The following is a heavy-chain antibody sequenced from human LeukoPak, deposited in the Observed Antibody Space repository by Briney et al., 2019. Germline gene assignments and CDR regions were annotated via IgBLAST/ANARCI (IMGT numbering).Heavy chain of an antibody. J-gene: IGHJ5*02. CDR3: ARVDEGLAEHDYGGNWNWFDP. CDR1: GFTFSSYE. D-gene: IGHD4-23*01. Sequence: GGSLRLSCAASGFTFSSYEMNWVRQAPGKGLEWVSYISSSGSTIYYADSVKGRFTISRDNAKNSLYLQMNSLRAEDTAVYYCARVDEGLAEHDYGGNWNWFDPWGQGTLVTVSS. CDR2: ISSSGSTI. V-gene: IGHV3-48*03.